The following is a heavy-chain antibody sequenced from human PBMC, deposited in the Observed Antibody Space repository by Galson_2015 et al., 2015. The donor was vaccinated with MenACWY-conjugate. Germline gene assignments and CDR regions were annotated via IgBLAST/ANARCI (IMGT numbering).Heavy chain of an antibody. CDR3: ARDIKGTTQWLVPPYYYYGMDV. CDR1: GYTFTSYA. J-gene: IGHJ6*02. D-gene: IGHD6-19*01. V-gene: IGHV7-4-1*02. Sequence: SGYTFTSYAMNWVRQAPGQGLEWMGWINTNTGNPTYAQGFTGRFVFSLDTSVSTAYLQISSLKAEDTAVYYCARDIKGTTQWLVPPYYYYGMDVWGQGTTVTVSS. CDR2: INTNTGNP.